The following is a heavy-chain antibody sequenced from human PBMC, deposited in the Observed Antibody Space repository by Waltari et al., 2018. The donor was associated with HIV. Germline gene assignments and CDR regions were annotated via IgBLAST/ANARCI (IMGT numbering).Heavy chain of an antibody. CDR2: IYYSGST. V-gene: IGHV4-39*01. CDR3: ARHDITMVRGVIITGDAVEPWFDP. J-gene: IGHJ5*02. D-gene: IGHD3-10*01. Sequence: QLQLQESGPGLVQPSETLSLTCTVSGGSISSSSYYWGWIRQPPGTGRVWCGSIYYSGSTYYNPSLKSRVTISVDTSKNQFSLKLSSVTAADTAVYYCARHDITMVRGVIITGDAVEPWFDPWGQGTLVTVSS. CDR1: GGSISSSSYY.